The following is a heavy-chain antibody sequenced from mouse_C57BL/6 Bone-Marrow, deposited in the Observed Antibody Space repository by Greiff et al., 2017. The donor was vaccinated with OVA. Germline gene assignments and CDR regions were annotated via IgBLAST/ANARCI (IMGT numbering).Heavy chain of an antibody. CDR1: GYTFTSYW. V-gene: IGHV1-5*01. J-gene: IGHJ2*01. Sequence: VQLQQSGTVLARPGASVKMSCKTSGYTFTSYWMHWVKQRPGQGLEWIGAIYPGNSDTSYNQKFKGKAKLTAVTSASTAYVELSSLTNEDSAVYYCTRSLDSSGYLDYWGQGTTLTVSS. CDR2: IYPGNSDT. D-gene: IGHD3-2*02. CDR3: TRSLDSSGYLDY.